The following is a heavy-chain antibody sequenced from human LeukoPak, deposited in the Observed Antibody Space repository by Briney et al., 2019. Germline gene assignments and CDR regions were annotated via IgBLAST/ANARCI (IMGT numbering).Heavy chain of an antibody. J-gene: IGHJ4*02. D-gene: IGHD3-22*01. CDR2: INHSGST. CDR3: ARGGPRYYYDSSGYYYADYYFDY. V-gene: IGHV4-34*01. CDR1: GGSFSGYY. Sequence: SETLSLTCAVYGGSFSGYYWSWIRQPPGKGREWMGEINHSGSTNYNPSLKSRVTISVDTSKNQFSLKLSSVTAADTAVYYCARGGPRYYYDSSGYYYADYYFDYWGQGTLVTVSS.